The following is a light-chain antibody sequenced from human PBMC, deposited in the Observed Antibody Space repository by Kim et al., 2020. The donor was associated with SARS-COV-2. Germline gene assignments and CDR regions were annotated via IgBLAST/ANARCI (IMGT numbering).Light chain of an antibody. CDR2: FAS. V-gene: IGKV1-9*01. CDR3: QQLDAYPT. Sequence: SESVGDSVTITCRASQPIGTYLAWYQQSPGKPPKLLIYFASSLQRGVPSRFSGSGSGTDFTLTISTLQPEDFATYYCQQLDAYPTFGPGTKVDIK. J-gene: IGKJ3*01. CDR1: QPIGTY.